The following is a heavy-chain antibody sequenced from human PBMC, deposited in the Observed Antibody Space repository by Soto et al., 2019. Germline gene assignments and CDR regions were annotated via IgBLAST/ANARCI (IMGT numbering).Heavy chain of an antibody. CDR2: MNPNSGNT. CDR1: GYTFTSYD. CDR3: ARGLPTYYDILTGYYEEDY. Sequence: ASVKVSCKASGYTFTSYDINWVRQATGQGLEWMGWMNPNSGNTGYAQKFQGRVTMTRNTSISTAYMELSSLRSEDTAVYYCARGLPTYYDILTGYYEEDYWGQGTLVTVSS. V-gene: IGHV1-8*01. D-gene: IGHD3-9*01. J-gene: IGHJ4*02.